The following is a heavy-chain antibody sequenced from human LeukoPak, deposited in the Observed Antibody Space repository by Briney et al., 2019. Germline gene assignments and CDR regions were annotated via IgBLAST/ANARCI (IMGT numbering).Heavy chain of an antibody. CDR3: ASATTLCL. V-gene: IGHV6-1*01. CDR2: TYYTSDWYS. Sequence: SQTLSLTCAISGDSFFSNNSSWICLRPSPGRGLEWLGTTYYTSDWYSDYAVSVKSPMTIKPDASKIQLSLKLNSVTVEDTAVYYCASATTLCLWGQGTVVIVSS. CDR1: GDSFFSNNSS. J-gene: IGHJ3*01. D-gene: IGHD2/OR15-2a*01.